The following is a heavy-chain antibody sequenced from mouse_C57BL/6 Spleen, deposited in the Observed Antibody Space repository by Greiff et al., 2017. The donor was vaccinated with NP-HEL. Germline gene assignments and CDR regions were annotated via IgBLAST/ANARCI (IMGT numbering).Heavy chain of an antibody. Sequence: QVQLQQSGPGLVQPSQSLSITCTVSGFSLTSYGVHWVRQSPGKGLEWLGVIWSGGSTDYNAAFISRLSISKDNSKSQVFFKMNSLQADDTAIYYCAENYGNYPAWFAYWGQGTLVTVSA. V-gene: IGHV2-2*01. CDR2: IWSGGST. CDR3: AENYGNYPAWFAY. D-gene: IGHD2-1*01. CDR1: GFSLTSYG. J-gene: IGHJ3*01.